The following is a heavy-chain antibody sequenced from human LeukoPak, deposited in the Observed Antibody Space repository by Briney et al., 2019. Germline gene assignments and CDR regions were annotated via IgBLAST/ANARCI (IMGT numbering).Heavy chain of an antibody. D-gene: IGHD6-13*01. V-gene: IGHV3-23*01. CDR2: LSGSGSNT. CDR1: GFTFSSYA. Sequence: GGSLRLSCAASGFTFSSYAMSWVRQAPGKGLEWVSSLSGSGSNTYYADSVKGRFTISRDNSKNTLHLQMNSLRAEDTAVYYCARDSTSWYYWFDPWGQGTLVTVSS. J-gene: IGHJ5*02. CDR3: ARDSTSWYYWFDP.